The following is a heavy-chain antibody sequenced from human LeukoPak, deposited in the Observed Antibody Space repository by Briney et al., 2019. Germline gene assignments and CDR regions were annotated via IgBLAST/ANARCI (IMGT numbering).Heavy chain of an antibody. CDR2: ISSNGGST. J-gene: IGHJ4*02. D-gene: IGHD2-8*01. CDR1: GFTFSSYA. Sequence: PGGSLRLSCAGSGFTFSSYAMHWVRQAPGKGLEYVSGISSNGGSTYHANSVKGRFTISRDNSKNTLYLQMGSLRAEDMAVYYCAREYCTNGVCYKRFDYWGQGTLATVSS. V-gene: IGHV3-64*01. CDR3: AREYCTNGVCYKRFDY.